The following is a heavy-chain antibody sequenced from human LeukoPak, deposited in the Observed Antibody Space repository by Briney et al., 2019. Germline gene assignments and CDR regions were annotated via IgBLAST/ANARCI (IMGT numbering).Heavy chain of an antibody. CDR2: ISYDGSNK. V-gene: IGHV3-30*03. Sequence: GGSLRLSCAASGFTSSTYGMHWVRQAPGKGLEWVAVISYDGSNKYYADSVKGRFTISRDNSKNTLYLQMNSLRAEDTAVYYCARSGGTFWLDTFSGYTNWFDPWDQGTLVTVSS. CDR3: ARSGGTFWLDTFSGYTNWFDP. J-gene: IGHJ5*02. D-gene: IGHD3-22*01. CDR1: GFTSSTYG.